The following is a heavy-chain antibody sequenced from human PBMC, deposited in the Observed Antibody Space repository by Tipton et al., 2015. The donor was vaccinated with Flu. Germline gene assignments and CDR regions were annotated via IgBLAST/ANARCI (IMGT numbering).Heavy chain of an antibody. CDR3: ARRYCTSGGACYYLDY. Sequence: TLSLTCTVSGGSISSFYWTWIRQSAGRGLEWIGRTYSSGRTNYNPSLRSRVTMSVDTSKNLFSLNLTSVTAADSAVYYCARRYCTSGGACYYLDYWGQGTLVTVSS. V-gene: IGHV4-4*07. CDR2: TYSSGRT. J-gene: IGHJ4*02. CDR1: GGSISSFY. D-gene: IGHD2-21*02.